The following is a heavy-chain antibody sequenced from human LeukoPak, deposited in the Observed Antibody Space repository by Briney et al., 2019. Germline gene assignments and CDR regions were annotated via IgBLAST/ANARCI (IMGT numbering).Heavy chain of an antibody. CDR2: ISGSGGST. J-gene: IGHJ6*02. Sequence: PGGSLRLSCAASGFTFSSYAMSWVRQAPGKGLEWVSAISGSGGSTYYADSVKGRFTISRDNSKNTLYLQMNSLRAEDTAVYYCAKDESYIVVVNYYGMDVWGQGTTVTVSS. CDR3: AKDESYIVVVNYYGMDV. D-gene: IGHD2-2*01. CDR1: GFTFSSYA. V-gene: IGHV3-23*01.